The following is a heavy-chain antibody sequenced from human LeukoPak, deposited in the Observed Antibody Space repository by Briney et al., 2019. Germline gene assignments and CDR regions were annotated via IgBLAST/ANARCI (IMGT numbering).Heavy chain of an antibody. CDR2: INPNSGGT. J-gene: IGHJ4*02. CDR3: ASSRETTVTPNLDY. CDR1: GYTFTGYY. Sequence: GASVKVSCKASGYTFTGYYMHWVRQAPGQGLEWMGWINPNSGGTNYAQKFQGRVTMTRDTSTSTVYMELSSLRSEDTAVYYCASSRETTVTPNLDYWGQGTLVTVSS. V-gene: IGHV1-2*02. D-gene: IGHD4-17*01.